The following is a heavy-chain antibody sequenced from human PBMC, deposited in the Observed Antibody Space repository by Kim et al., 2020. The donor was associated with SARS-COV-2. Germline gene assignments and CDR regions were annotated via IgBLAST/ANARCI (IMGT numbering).Heavy chain of an antibody. V-gene: IGHV3-73*01. CDR2: IRSKANNCAT. Sequence: GGSLRLSCAASGFTFSSSTMHWVRQAPGKGLEWVGRIRSKANNCATADAASGRNRITISKADYKRSPHLQSHSLETAAADVYYYARVSRTAAGCYCAFD. J-gene: IGHJ3*02. D-gene: IGHD2-15*01. CDR1: GFTFSSST. CDR3: ARVSRTAAGCYCAFD.